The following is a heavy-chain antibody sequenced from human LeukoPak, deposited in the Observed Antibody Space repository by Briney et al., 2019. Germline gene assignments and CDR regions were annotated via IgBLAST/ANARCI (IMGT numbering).Heavy chain of an antibody. CDR1: GFTFSSYI. D-gene: IGHD5-24*01. CDR3: VTKWRWLQF. J-gene: IGHJ4*02. Sequence: GGSLRLSCVASGFTFSSYIMKWLRQAPGGGVEWVSSISSSSSYIYYADSVKGRFTISRDNAKNSLYLQMNSLRAEDTAVYYCVTKWRWLQFWGQGTLVTVSS. CDR2: ISSSSSYI. V-gene: IGHV3-21*01.